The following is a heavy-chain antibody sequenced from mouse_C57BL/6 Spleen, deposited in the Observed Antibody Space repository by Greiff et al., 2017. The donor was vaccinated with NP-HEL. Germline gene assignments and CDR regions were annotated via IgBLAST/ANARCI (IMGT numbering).Heavy chain of an antibody. V-gene: IGHV10-1*01. D-gene: IGHD1-1*01. Sequence: EVKLVESGGGLVQPKGSLKLSCAASGFSFNTYAMNWVRQAPGKGLEWVARIRSKSNNYATYYADSVKDRFTISRDDSESMLYLQMNNLKTEDTAMYYCVRQLLLGPFAYWGQGTLVTVSA. CDR1: GFSFNTYA. CDR3: VRQLLLGPFAY. CDR2: IRSKSNNYAT. J-gene: IGHJ3*01.